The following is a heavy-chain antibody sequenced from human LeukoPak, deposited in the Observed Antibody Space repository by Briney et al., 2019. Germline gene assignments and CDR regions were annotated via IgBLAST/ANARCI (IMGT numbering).Heavy chain of an antibody. Sequence: PGGSLRLSCAASGFTFSSYEMNWVRQAPGKGLEWVSSISSSSSYIYDADSVKGRFTISRDNAKKSLYLQMNSLRAEDTAVYYCARGYSNYGYVFDVWGQGTMVTVSS. CDR2: ISSSSSYI. J-gene: IGHJ3*01. D-gene: IGHD4-11*01. CDR3: ARGYSNYGYVFDV. CDR1: GFTFSSYE. V-gene: IGHV3-21*01.